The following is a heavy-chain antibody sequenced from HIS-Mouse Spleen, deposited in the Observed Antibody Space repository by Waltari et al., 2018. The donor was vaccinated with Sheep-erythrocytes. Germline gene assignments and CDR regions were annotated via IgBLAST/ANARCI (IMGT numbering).Heavy chain of an antibody. Sequence: EVQLVESGGGLVKPGGSLRLSCAASGLTFRSDSMNGVRQAPGKGLDRVSSISSRSSYIYYADSVKGRFTISRDNAKTSLYLQMNSLRAEDTAVYYCARVASGATFDYWGQGTLVTVSS. J-gene: IGHJ4*02. V-gene: IGHV3-21*01. CDR1: GLTFRSDS. D-gene: IGHD1-26*01. CDR2: ISSRSSYI. CDR3: ARVASGATFDY.